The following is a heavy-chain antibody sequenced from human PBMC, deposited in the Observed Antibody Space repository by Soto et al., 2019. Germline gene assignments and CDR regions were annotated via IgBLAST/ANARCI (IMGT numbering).Heavy chain of an antibody. V-gene: IGHV4-34*08. J-gene: IGHJ5*02. CDR1: CLTFSGYY. D-gene: IGHD3-16*01. Sequence: SETLSLTCAVYCLTFSGYYWSWIRQPPGKGLEWIGEINHSGSTNYNPSLKSRVTISVDTSKNQFSLKLSSVTAADTAVYYCTRMPVGLRLGDWFDPWGQGTLVTVSS. CDR3: TRMPVGLRLGDWFDP. CDR2: INHSGST.